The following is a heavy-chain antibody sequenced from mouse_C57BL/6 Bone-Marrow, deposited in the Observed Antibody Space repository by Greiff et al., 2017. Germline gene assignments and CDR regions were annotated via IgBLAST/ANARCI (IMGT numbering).Heavy chain of an antibody. CDR2: IYPGSGST. D-gene: IGHD2-5*01. CDR1: GYTFTSYW. Sequence: VQLQQPGAELVKPGASVKMSCKASGYTFTSYWITWVKQRPGQGLEWIGDIYPGSGSTNYNEKFKSKATLTVDTSSSTAYKQLRSLTSEDSAVYYCARPYYSNYWYVDVWGTGTTVTVSS. J-gene: IGHJ1*03. CDR3: ARPYYSNYWYVDV. V-gene: IGHV1-55*01.